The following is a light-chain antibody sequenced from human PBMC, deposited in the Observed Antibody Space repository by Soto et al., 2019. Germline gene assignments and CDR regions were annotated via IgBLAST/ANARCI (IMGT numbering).Light chain of an antibody. CDR3: AAWDGSLNGYV. J-gene: IGLJ1*01. CDR1: ISNIGGNT. CDR2: STN. Sequence: QSALTQPPSASGTPGQRVTISCSGSISNIGGNTVNWYQQLPGTPPKLLMYSTNQRPSGVPDRFSGSKSGTSASLAISGLQSEDEADYFCAAWDGSLNGYVFGTGTKVTVL. V-gene: IGLV1-44*01.